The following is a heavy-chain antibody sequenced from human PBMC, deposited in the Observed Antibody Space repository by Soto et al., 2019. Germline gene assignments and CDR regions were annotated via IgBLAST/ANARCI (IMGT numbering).Heavy chain of an antibody. V-gene: IGHV3-21*01. CDR1: GFTFSSYS. CDR2: ISSSSSYI. D-gene: IGHD2-15*01. Sequence: GGSLRLSCAASGFTFSSYSMNWVRQAPGKGREWVSSISSSSSYIYYADSVKGRFTISRDNAKNSLYLQMNSLRAEDTAVYYCARDCSGGSCYDYYYYYMDVWGKGTTVTVSS. J-gene: IGHJ6*03. CDR3: ARDCSGGSCYDYYYYYMDV.